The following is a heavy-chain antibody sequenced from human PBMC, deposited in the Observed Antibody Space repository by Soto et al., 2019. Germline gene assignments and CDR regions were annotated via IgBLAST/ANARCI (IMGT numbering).Heavy chain of an antibody. Sequence: EVQLVESGGGLVQPGGSLRLSCAASGFTGSSNYMSWVRHAPVKGLEWVSVIYSGGSTYYADSVKGRFPISRHNSKHTLYLQRKSLRAEDTAVYYCAREGAGTDYWGQGTLVTVSS. CDR1: GFTGSSNY. J-gene: IGHJ4*02. CDR2: IYSGGST. V-gene: IGHV3-53*04. D-gene: IGHD6-19*01. CDR3: AREGAGTDY.